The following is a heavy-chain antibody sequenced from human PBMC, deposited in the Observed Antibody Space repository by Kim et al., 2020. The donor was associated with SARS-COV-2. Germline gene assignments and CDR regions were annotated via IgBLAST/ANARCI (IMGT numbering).Heavy chain of an antibody. J-gene: IGHJ4*02. CDR3: AKVPGITIFGVVIIYYFDY. D-gene: IGHD3-3*01. Sequence: GRFTISRDNSTNTLYLQMNSLRAEDTAVYYCAKVPGITIFGVVIIYYFDYWGQGTLVTVSS. V-gene: IGHV3-23*01.